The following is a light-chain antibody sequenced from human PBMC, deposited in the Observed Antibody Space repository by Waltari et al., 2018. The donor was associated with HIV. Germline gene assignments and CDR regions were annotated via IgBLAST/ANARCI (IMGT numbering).Light chain of an antibody. J-gene: IGKJ1*01. CDR2: DSS. V-gene: IGKV3-20*01. CDR3: QQYDNSRWT. Sequence: DTILTQSPGTLSLSPGERATLSCRASQSVSSSHLAWYQQKPGQAPRLLVYDSSSRATGIPDRFSGSGSGTDFILISNGLEPEDFAVYYCQQYDNSRWTFGQGTKVEIK. CDR1: QSVSSSH.